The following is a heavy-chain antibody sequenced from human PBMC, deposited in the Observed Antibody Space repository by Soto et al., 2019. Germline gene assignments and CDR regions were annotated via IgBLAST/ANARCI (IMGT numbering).Heavy chain of an antibody. CDR1: GGSISSGGYY. J-gene: IGHJ4*02. CDR3: ARAGGTYHYDSSGPGGFDY. D-gene: IGHD3-22*01. CDR2: IYYSGST. Sequence: QVQLQESGPGLVKPSQTLSLTCTVSGGSISSGGYYWSWIRQHPGKGLEWIGYIYYSGSTYYNPSLKSRVTISVDTSKNQFSLKLSSVTAADTAVYYCARAGGTYHYDSSGPGGFDYWGQGTLVTVSS. V-gene: IGHV4-31*03.